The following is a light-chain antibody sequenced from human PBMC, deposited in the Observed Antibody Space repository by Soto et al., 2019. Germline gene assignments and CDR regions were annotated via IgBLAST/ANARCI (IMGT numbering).Light chain of an antibody. Sequence: DIQMTQSPSTLSASVGDRVTITCRASQSISGWLAWYQQKPGKAPKLLIYDASSLESGVPARFSGRGSGAEFTLTISSLQPDDFATYYCQQYNSYWTFGQGTKVEIK. CDR3: QQYNSYWT. J-gene: IGKJ1*01. CDR2: DAS. CDR1: QSISGW. V-gene: IGKV1-5*01.